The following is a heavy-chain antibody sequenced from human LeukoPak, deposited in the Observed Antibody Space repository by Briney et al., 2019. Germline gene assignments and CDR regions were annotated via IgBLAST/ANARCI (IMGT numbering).Heavy chain of an antibody. Sequence: ASVKVSCKASGYTFTSYFMHWVRQAPGQGLEWMGVVNPSSGSTTYSQKFQGRVTMTRDTSTSTVYMDLGSLRSDDTAVYYCARAVGPRGGNWFDPWGQGTLVTVSS. CDR3: ARAVGPRGGNWFDP. V-gene: IGHV1-46*01. D-gene: IGHD1-26*01. J-gene: IGHJ5*02. CDR2: VNPSSGST. CDR1: GYTFTSYF.